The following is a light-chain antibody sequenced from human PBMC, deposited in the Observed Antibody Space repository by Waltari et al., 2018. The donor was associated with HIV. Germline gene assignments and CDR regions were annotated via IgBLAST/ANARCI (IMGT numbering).Light chain of an antibody. J-gene: IGKJ3*01. CDR2: DTS. CDR3: QQRSNWPIT. Sequence: IVLTQSHDTLSLSPGARATLSCRASQSVNSFLAWYQQKPGRAPRLLIYDTSSRATGIPARFSGSGSGTDFTLTISSLEPEDFAFYYCQQRSNWPITFGPGTKVDIK. CDR1: QSVNSF. V-gene: IGKV3-11*01.